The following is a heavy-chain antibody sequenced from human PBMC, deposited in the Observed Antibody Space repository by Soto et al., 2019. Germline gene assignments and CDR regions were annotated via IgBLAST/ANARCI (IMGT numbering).Heavy chain of an antibody. CDR1: GYTFTSYY. CDR2: INPSGGST. D-gene: IGHD2-8*01. CDR3: ARPPYSGCINAVCYPLDD. V-gene: IGHV1-46*01. J-gene: IGHJ4*02. Sequence: QVQLVQSGAEVKKPGASVKISCKASGYTFTSYYMHWVRQAPGQGLAWMGIINPSGGSTNYAQKLQGRVDMTRGTATSKVYMERNSLRSEDTAVYYCARPPYSGCINAVCYPLDDWGQGTLVTVSS.